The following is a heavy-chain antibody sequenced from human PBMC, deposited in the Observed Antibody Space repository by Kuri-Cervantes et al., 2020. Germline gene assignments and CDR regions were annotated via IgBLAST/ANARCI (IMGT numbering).Heavy chain of an antibody. J-gene: IGHJ4*02. CDR2: ISSSSSTI. D-gene: IGHD3-22*01. Sequence: GGSLRLSCAASGFTFSSYSMNWVRQAPGKGLEWVSYISSSSSTIYYADSVKGRFTISRDNAKNSLYLQMNSLRAEDTALYYCAKRMGSSGRQYYFDSWGQGTLVTVSS. CDR3: AKRMGSSGRQYYFDS. CDR1: GFTFSSYS. V-gene: IGHV3-48*01.